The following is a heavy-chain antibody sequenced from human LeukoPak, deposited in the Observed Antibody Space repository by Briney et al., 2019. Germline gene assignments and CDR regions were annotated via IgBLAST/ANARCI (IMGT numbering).Heavy chain of an antibody. CDR1: GFTFSGSA. V-gene: IGHV3-73*01. D-gene: IGHD3-3*01. J-gene: IGHJ5*02. Sequence: GGSLRLSCAASGFTFSGSAMHWVRQASGKGLEWVGRIRSKANSYATAYAASVKGRFTISRDDSKNTAYLQMNSRKTEDTAVYYCTRLGGIGFDPWGQGTLVTVSS. CDR2: IRSKANSYAT. CDR3: TRLGGIGFDP.